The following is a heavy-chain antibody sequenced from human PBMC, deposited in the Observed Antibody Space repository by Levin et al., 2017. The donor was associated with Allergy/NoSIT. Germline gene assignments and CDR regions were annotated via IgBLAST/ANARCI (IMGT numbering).Heavy chain of an antibody. Sequence: GSLRLSCAASGFTFWEVWVNWVRQRPGKGLEWVAHIKSKPDGETKDYAAPVKGRFSVSRDDSTSMVYLHMSGLTSEDTGVYYCTILLRPVDYWGHGTLVTVSS. CDR2: IKSKPDGETK. V-gene: IGHV3-15*01. CDR3: TILLRPVDY. J-gene: IGHJ4*01. CDR1: GFTFWEVW. D-gene: IGHD3-16*01.